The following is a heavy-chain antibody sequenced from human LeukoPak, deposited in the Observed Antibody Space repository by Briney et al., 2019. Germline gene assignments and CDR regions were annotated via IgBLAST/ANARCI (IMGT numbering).Heavy chain of an antibody. CDR1: GFTFSSYW. J-gene: IGHJ4*02. V-gene: IGHV3-7*01. Sequence: PGGSLRLSCAASGFTFSSYWMSWVRQAPGKGLEWVANIKQDGSEKYYVDSVKGRFTISRDNAKNSLYLQMNSLRAEDTAVYYCAREWGFDGSGSYPEGSYYFDYWGQGTLVTVSS. CDR3: AREWGFDGSGSYPEGSYYFDY. CDR2: IKQDGSEK. D-gene: IGHD3-10*01.